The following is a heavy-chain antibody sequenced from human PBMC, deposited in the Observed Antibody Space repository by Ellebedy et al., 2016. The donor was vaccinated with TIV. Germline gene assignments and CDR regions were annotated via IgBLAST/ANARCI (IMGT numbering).Heavy chain of an antibody. Sequence: GGSLRLSCAASGFTFSNAWMNWVRQAPGKGLEWVGRIKSKTDGGAADYAAPEKGRCTISRDDSKNTLYLQMNSLKTEDTAVYFCTTVYRYKYDSVWGQGTLVTVSS. CDR3: TTVYRYKYDSV. D-gene: IGHD3-16*01. CDR2: IKSKTDGGAA. CDR1: GFTFSNAW. J-gene: IGHJ4*02. V-gene: IGHV3-15*01.